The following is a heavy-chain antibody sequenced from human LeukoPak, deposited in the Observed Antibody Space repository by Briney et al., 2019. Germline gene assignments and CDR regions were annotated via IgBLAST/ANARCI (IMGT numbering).Heavy chain of an antibody. Sequence: GGSLRLSCAASGFTFGDYGMSWVRQAPGKGLEWDCGINWSGGSTGYADSVKGRFTISRDNAKNSLYLQMNSLRAEDTALYYCARGQDYGDYDPFDYWGQGTLVTVSS. CDR2: INWSGGST. CDR3: ARGQDYGDYDPFDY. J-gene: IGHJ4*02. CDR1: GFTFGDYG. V-gene: IGHV3-20*04. D-gene: IGHD4-17*01.